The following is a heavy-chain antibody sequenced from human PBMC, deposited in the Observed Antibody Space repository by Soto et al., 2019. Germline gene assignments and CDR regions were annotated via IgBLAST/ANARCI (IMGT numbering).Heavy chain of an antibody. Sequence: SSETLSLTCTVPGGSISSGGYYWSWIRQHPGKGLEWIGYIYYSGSTYYNPSLKSRVTISVDTSKNQFSLKLSSVTAADTAVYYCARDLIVRGVPNWLDPWGQGTLVTVSS. D-gene: IGHD3-10*01. CDR2: IYYSGST. J-gene: IGHJ5*02. CDR3: ARDLIVRGVPNWLDP. CDR1: GGSISSGGYY. V-gene: IGHV4-31*03.